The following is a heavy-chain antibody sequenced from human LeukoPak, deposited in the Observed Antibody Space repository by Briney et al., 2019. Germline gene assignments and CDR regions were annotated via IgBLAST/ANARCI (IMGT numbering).Heavy chain of an antibody. D-gene: IGHD2-2*02. V-gene: IGHV1-69*13. CDR1: GGTFNSYA. CDR2: IIPIFGTA. Sequence: GASVKVSCKASGGTFNSYAISWVRQAPGQGLEWMGRIIPIFGTANYAQKFQGRVTITADESTSTAYMELSSLRSEDTAVYYCARGNCSSTSCYIRSYYYMDVWGKGTTVTVSS. J-gene: IGHJ6*03. CDR3: ARGNCSSTSCYIRSYYYMDV.